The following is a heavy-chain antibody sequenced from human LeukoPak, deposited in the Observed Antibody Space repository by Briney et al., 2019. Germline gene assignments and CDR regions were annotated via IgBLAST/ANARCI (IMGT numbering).Heavy chain of an antibody. J-gene: IGHJ4*02. D-gene: IGHD2-15*01. CDR3: ARSCARIPKGVVVAATPFDY. Sequence: GGSLRLSCAASGFTFSDYYMSWIRQAPGKGLEWVSYISSSGSTIYYADSVKGRFTISRDNAKNSLYLQMNSLRAEDTAVYYCARSCARIPKGVVVAATPFDYWGQGTLVTVSS. V-gene: IGHV3-11*01. CDR2: ISSSGSTI. CDR1: GFTFSDYY.